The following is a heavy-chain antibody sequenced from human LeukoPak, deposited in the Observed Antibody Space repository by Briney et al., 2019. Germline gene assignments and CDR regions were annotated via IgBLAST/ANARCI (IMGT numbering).Heavy chain of an antibody. J-gene: IGHJ4*02. V-gene: IGHV3-11*05. D-gene: IGHD3-10*01. CDR2: ISCSSSYT. CDR3: ARDYYGSGSYYDY. CDR1: GFTFSDYY. Sequence: GGSLRLSCAASGFTFSDYYMSWIRQAPGKGLEWVSYISCSSSYTNYADSVKGRFTISRDNAKNSLYLQMDSLRAEDTAVYYCARDYYGSGSYYDYWGQGTLVTVSS.